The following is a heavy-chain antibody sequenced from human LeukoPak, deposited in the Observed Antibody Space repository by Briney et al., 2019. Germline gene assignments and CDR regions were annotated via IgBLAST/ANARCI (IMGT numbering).Heavy chain of an antibody. Sequence: GGSLRLSCAASGFTFSSYAMHWVRQAPGKGLEYVSAISSNGGSTYYANSVKGRFTISRDNSKNTLYLQMHSLRAEDMAVYYCARGDYYGSGSYSTEFDGWGQGTLVTVSS. CDR3: ARGDYYGSGSYSTEFDG. D-gene: IGHD3-10*01. V-gene: IGHV3-64*01. J-gene: IGHJ4*02. CDR1: GFTFSSYA. CDR2: ISSNGGST.